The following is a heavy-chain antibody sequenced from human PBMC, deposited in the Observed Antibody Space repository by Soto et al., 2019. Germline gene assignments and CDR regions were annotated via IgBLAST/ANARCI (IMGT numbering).Heavy chain of an antibody. D-gene: IGHD2-8*01. CDR1: GGSFSGYY. CDR2: INHSGST. J-gene: IGHJ5*02. V-gene: IGHV4-34*01. CDR3: ARGLDCTNGVCYTSWSWFDP. Sequence: PSETLSLTCAVYGGSFSGYYWSWIRQPPGKGLEWIGEINHSGSTNYNPSLKSRVTISVDTSKNQFSLKLSSVTAADTAVYYCARGLDCTNGVCYTSWSWFDPWGQGTLVTVSS.